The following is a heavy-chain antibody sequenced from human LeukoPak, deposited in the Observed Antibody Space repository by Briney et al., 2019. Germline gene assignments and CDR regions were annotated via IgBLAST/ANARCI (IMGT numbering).Heavy chain of an antibody. CDR1: GGSMSSYY. CDR3: AAVPYHRYCTGGLCYYDRPYNWFDP. V-gene: IGHV4-59*08. J-gene: IGHJ5*02. D-gene: IGHD2-8*02. CDR2: IYSSGRT. Sequence: PSETLSLTCTVSGGSMSSYYWRWIRQPPGKGLEWIGFIYSSGRTSYNPSLKSRVTISIDTSKNQFSLKPSSVTAADTAVYYCAAVPYHRYCTGGLCYYDRPYNWFDPWGQGTLVTVSS.